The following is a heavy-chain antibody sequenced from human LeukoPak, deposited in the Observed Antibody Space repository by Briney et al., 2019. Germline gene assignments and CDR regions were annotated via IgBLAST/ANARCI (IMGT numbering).Heavy chain of an antibody. V-gene: IGHV2-5*01. CDR2: IYWNDDK. J-gene: IGHJ3*02. CDR1: GFSLSTSGVC. Sequence: SGPTLVNPTQTLTLTCTFSGFSLSTSGVCAGCIRQPPGKPLEWLAPIYWNDDKRYSPSLKSRLTITKDTSKNQVVLTMTNMDPVDTATYYCAHSGTVTTPHDAFDIWGQGTMVNVS. D-gene: IGHD4-17*01. CDR3: AHSGTVTTPHDAFDI.